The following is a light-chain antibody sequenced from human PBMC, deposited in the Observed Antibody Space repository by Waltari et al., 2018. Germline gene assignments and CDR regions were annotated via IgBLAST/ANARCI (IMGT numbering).Light chain of an antibody. V-gene: IGKV1-5*03. Sequence: DIQMTPSPSTLSASVGDRVTITCRASQNINTYLAWYQQKPGKAPKLPIYEASSLETGVPSRFSGRGSGTEFTLTIRSLQPDDFATYYCQQYNGYIYTFGQGTRLEI. CDR1: QNINTY. J-gene: IGKJ2*01. CDR3: QQYNGYIYT. CDR2: EAS.